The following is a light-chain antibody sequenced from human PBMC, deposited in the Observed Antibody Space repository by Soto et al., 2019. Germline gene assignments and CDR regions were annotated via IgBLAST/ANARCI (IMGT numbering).Light chain of an antibody. CDR3: HQYYKWPLT. CDR1: QFVTSSY. CDR2: DAS. J-gene: IGKJ4*01. V-gene: IGKV3-15*01. Sequence: EIVLTQSPGTLSLSPGERATLSCRASQFVTSSYLAWYQQKPGQTPRLLIYDASTRATDIPARFSGSGSGTDFTLTISSLLSEDFAVYYCHQYYKWPLTFGGGTKVDIK.